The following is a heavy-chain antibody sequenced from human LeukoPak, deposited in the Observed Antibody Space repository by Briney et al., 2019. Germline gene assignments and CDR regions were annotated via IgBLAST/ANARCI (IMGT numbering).Heavy chain of an antibody. J-gene: IGHJ6*02. Sequence: PGGSLRLSCAASGFTVSSNYMSWVRQAPGKGLEWVSVIYSGGSTYYADSVKGRFTISRDNSKNTLCLQMNSLRAEDTAVYYCARSYGSGSYDALFPYYYGMDVWGQGTTVTVSS. CDR1: GFTVSSNY. D-gene: IGHD3-10*01. V-gene: IGHV3-53*01. CDR3: ARSYGSGSYDALFPYYYGMDV. CDR2: IYSGGST.